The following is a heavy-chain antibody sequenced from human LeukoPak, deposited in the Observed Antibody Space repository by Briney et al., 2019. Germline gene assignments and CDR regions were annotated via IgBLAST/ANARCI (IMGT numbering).Heavy chain of an antibody. V-gene: IGHV3-74*01. Sequence: GGSLRLSCAASGNYWMHWVRQAPGKGLVWVSHINSDGSWTSYADSVKGRFTISKDNAKNTVYLQMNNLRVEDTAVYYCFSFYETYWGRGTLVTVSS. D-gene: IGHD2-2*01. CDR2: INSDGSWT. CDR1: GNYW. J-gene: IGHJ4*02. CDR3: FSFYETY.